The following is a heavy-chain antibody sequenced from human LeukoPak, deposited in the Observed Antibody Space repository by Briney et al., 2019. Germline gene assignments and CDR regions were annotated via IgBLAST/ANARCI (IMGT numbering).Heavy chain of an antibody. Sequence: SETLSLTCAVYGGSFSGYYWSWIRQPPGKGLEWIGEINHSGSTNYNPSLKSRVTISVDTSKNQFSLKLSSVTAADTAVYYCANSWLYNWFDPWGQGTLVTVSS. V-gene: IGHV4-34*01. CDR2: INHSGST. CDR3: ANSWLYNWFDP. D-gene: IGHD5-12*01. J-gene: IGHJ5*02. CDR1: GGSFSGYY.